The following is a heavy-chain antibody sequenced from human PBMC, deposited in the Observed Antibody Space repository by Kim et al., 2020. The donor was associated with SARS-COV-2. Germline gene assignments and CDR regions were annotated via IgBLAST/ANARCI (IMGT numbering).Heavy chain of an antibody. CDR2: IIPIFGTA. CDR3: ASGIDARGIDWFDP. CDR1: GGTFSSYA. Sequence: SVKVSCKASGGTFSSYAISWVRQAPGQGLEWMGGIIPIFGTANYAQKFQGRVTITADESTSTAYMELSNLRSEDTAVYYCASGIDARGIDWFDPWGQGTLVTVSS. V-gene: IGHV1-69*13. J-gene: IGHJ5*02. D-gene: IGHD6-13*01.